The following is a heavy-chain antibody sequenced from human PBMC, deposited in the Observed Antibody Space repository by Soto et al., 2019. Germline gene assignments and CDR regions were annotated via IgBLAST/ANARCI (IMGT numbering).Heavy chain of an antibody. V-gene: IGHV3-21*01. CDR2: ISSSSSYI. CDR1: GFTFSSYS. J-gene: IGHJ4*02. D-gene: IGHD2-2*01. CDR3: AAYCSTTTCSLFDY. Sequence: PGGSLRLSCAASGFTFSSYSMNWVRQAPGKGLEWVSSISSSSSYIYYADSVKGRFTISRDNAKNSLYLQMNALRAEDTAVYYCAAYCSTTTCSLFDYWGQGTLVTVSS.